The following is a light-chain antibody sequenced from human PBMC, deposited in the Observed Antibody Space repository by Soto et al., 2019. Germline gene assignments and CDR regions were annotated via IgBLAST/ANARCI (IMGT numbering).Light chain of an antibody. CDR1: QSLSGNY. V-gene: IGKV3-20*01. J-gene: IGKJ1*01. CDR3: QHYGASPWT. Sequence: EIMMTKSPATLSVSPGGRATLSCRASQSLSGNYLAWYQQKPGQAPRVLIYRASIRATGISDRFSGSGSGTDFTLTISRLEPEDFAVYYCQHYGASPWTFGQGTKVDIK. CDR2: RAS.